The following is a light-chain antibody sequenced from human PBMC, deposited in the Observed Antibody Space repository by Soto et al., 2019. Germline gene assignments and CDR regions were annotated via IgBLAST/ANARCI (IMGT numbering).Light chain of an antibody. J-gene: IGKJ1*01. Sequence: EIVLTQSPGTLTFSPGERATLSFSSIQSVSSTYLIWYQQKPGQAPRLLIYGASSRATGVPDRFSGGGSGTDFTLTISRLEPEDFAVYYCQHFVNSLTWTFGQGTKVDI. CDR2: GAS. CDR1: QSVSSTY. V-gene: IGKV3-20*01. CDR3: QHFVNSLTWT.